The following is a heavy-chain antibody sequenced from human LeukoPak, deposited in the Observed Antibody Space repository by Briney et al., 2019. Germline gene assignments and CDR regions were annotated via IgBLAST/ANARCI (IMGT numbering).Heavy chain of an antibody. CDR2: VYYSGST. V-gene: IGHV4-34*01. CDR3: ARALCSSTSCYLGPDYYYYYMDV. D-gene: IGHD2-2*01. J-gene: IGHJ6*03. CDR1: GGSFSGYY. Sequence: KTSETLSLTCAVYGGSFSGYYWSWIRQAPGKGLEWIGNVYYSGSTFYNPSLKSRVTISVDTSKTQFSLKLRSVTAADTAVYYCARALCSSTSCYLGPDYYYYYMDVWGKGTTVTVSS.